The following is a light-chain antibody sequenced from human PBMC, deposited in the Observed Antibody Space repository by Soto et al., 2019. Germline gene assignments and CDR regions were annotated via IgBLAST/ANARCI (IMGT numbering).Light chain of an antibody. CDR1: SSDIGSYRY. J-gene: IGLJ1*01. V-gene: IGLV2-14*01. CDR2: EVT. Sequence: QSALTQPASVSGSPGQSITISCTGTSSDIGSYRYVSWYQQHPGKAPKLLISEVTHRPSGVSSRFSGSKSGNTASLTISGLQTEDEADYYCSSYTNTITLIVFGTGTKLTVL. CDR3: SSYTNTITLIV.